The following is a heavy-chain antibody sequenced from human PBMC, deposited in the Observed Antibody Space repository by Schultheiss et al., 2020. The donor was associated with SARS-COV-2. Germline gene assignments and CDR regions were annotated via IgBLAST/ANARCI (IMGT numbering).Heavy chain of an antibody. D-gene: IGHD6-13*01. V-gene: IGHV3-9*03. CDR3: ARVGGQQQLDGAFDI. Sequence: GGSLRLSCAASGFTFDDYAMHWVRQAPGKGLEWVSGISWNSGSIGYADSVKGRFTISRDNSKNTLYLQMGSLRAEDMAVYYCARVGGQQQLDGAFDIWGQGTMVTVSS. CDR2: ISWNSGSI. CDR1: GFTFDDYA. J-gene: IGHJ3*02.